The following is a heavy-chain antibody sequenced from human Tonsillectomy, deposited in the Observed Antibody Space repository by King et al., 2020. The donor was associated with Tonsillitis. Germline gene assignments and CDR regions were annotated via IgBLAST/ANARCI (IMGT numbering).Heavy chain of an antibody. J-gene: IGHJ4*02. V-gene: IGHV4-4*07. CDR1: GGSISGYY. CDR2: IYTSRST. D-gene: IGHD3-3*01. Sequence: VQLQESGPGLVKPSEALSLTCTVSGGSISGYYWSWIRQHAGKGLEWIGRIYTSRSTNYNPSLKSRVTMSVDTSKNQFSLKLSSVTAADTAVYYCARSDFWSGYYNFWGQGTLVTVSS. CDR3: ARSDFWSGYYNF.